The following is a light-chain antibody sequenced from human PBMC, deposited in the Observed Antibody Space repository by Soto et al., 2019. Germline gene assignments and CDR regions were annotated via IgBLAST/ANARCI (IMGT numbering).Light chain of an antibody. CDR2: KAS. V-gene: IGKV1-5*03. Sequence: DIQMTQSPSTLSASVGDRVTITCRASQSISTWLAWYQQKPGKAPNLLIYKASNLEGGVPSRFSGSGSGTDVNITVGSLQPDDFASYYCQQYNTYPLTFGGGTTVEIK. CDR3: QQYNTYPLT. J-gene: IGKJ4*02. CDR1: QSISTW.